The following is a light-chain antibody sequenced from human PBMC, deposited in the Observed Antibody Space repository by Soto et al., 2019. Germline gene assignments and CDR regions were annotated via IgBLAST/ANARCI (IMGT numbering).Light chain of an antibody. J-gene: IGLJ1*01. CDR2: EGS. Sequence: QSVLTQPPSVSGSPGQSVTISCTGTSSDVGSYNGVSWYQQPPRTAPRLILYEGSTRPSEVPDRFSGSKSGNTASLTISELQAEDEADYYCNSDTLSGTYVLRTRTKVTHL. CDR1: SSDVGSYNG. V-gene: IGLV2-18*02. CDR3: NSDTLSGTYV.